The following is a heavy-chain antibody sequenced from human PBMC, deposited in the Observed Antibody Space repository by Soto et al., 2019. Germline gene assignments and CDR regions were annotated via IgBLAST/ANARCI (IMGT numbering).Heavy chain of an antibody. CDR3: ARNCGVDCHSVFFY. CDR1: GFTISNYA. D-gene: IGHD2-21*02. J-gene: IGHJ4*02. V-gene: IGHV3-23*01. Sequence: EVQLLESGGGLVQPGGSLRLSCAASGFTISNYAMSWVRQAPGKGLEWVSGISGGGGSSYYADSVKGRFTISRDNSKNTLYLQMNSLRAEDTAVYYCARNCGVDCHSVFFYWGQGTLVIVSS. CDR2: ISGGGGSS.